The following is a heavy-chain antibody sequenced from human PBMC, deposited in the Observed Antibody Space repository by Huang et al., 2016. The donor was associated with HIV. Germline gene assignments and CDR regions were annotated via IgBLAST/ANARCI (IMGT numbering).Heavy chain of an antibody. CDR3: ARHGRVAGHYYNNMDV. J-gene: IGHJ6*02. CDR2: IYYMGNT. D-gene: IGHD6-19*01. CDR1: GCSISSSSYY. Sequence: LQLQESGPGLVKSSETLSLICTVSGCSISSSSYYWGWIRQPPGKGPEWIGIIYYMGNTYNNPPLKSRVTISVDTSKNQFSLKVNSVTAADTAVYYCARHGRVAGHYYNNMDVWGRGTTVTVSS. V-gene: IGHV4-39*01.